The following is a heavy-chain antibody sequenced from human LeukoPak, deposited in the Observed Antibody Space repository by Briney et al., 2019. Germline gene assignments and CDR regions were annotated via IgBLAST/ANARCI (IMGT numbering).Heavy chain of an antibody. CDR1: GFTFSSYS. Sequence: KSGGSLRLSCEASGFTFSSYSMNWVRQAPGKGLEWVSSISSSGHIYYADSVKGRFTISRDNAKNSLYLQMNSLRDEDTAIYYCARETTVIKKIDYWGQGTLVTVSS. CDR3: ARETTVIKKIDY. D-gene: IGHD4-17*01. V-gene: IGHV3-21*01. CDR2: ISSSGHI. J-gene: IGHJ4*02.